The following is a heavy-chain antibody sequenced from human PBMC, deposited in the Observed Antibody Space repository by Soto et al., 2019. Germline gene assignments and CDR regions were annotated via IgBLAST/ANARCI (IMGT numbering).Heavy chain of an antibody. Sequence: GGSRRLSCAASGFTFSDYAMHWGPQAPGKGLEWVAVVSHDGRNTHYADSVNCRFTISRDSSKNTVSLELPSLRAEDTAVYYCAKGGRQWLVTSDFNYWGQGALVTVSS. CDR3: AKGGRQWLVTSDFNY. CDR2: VSHDGRNT. J-gene: IGHJ4*02. CDR1: GFTFSDYA. V-gene: IGHV3-30*18. D-gene: IGHD6-19*01.